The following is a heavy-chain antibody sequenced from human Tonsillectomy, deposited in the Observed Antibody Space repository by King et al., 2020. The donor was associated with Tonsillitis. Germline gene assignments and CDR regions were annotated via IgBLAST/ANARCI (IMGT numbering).Heavy chain of an antibody. D-gene: IGHD3-22*01. CDR2: ISGTSSDI. V-gene: IGHV3-21*01. CDR1: GFTFSYFT. J-gene: IGHJ5*02. Sequence: VQLVESGGGLVKPGGSLRLSCEASGFTFSYFTMNWVRQAPGRGLEWVSSISGTSSDIYYADSVKGRFTISRDNAKHSLYLQMNNLRAEDTAVYYCATWNAFETSGYWRGPWGQGTLVTVSS. CDR3: ATWNAFETSGYWRGP.